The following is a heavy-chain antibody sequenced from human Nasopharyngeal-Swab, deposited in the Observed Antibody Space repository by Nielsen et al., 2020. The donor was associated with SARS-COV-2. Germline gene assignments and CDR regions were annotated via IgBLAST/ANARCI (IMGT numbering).Heavy chain of an antibody. D-gene: IGHD2-2*01. CDR2: IYHSGST. V-gene: IGHV4-4*02. J-gene: IGHJ3*02. Sequence: GSLRLSCAVSGASISSNNWWSWVRQPPGKGLEWIGEIYHSGSTNYNPSLKSRVTISVDNSRNQFALKLSSVTAAETAVYYCKRVVPAAEAFDIWGQGRRVNV. CDR3: KRVVPAAEAFDI. CDR1: GASISSNNW.